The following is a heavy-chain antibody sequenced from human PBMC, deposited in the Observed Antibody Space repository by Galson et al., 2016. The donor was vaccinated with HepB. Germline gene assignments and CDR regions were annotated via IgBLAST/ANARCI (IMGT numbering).Heavy chain of an antibody. V-gene: IGHV3-30*04. CDR1: GFNFSTYA. Sequence: SLRLSCAASGFNFSTYAIHWVRQAPGKGLEWVAVISYDGSNVYYADSLRGRFTISRDNYKNTLYLQMNSLGVEDSAVYYCARLDSHYDFWSAYFDASDIWGQGTMVTVSS. CDR3: ARLDSHYDFWSAYFDASDI. CDR2: ISYDGSNV. D-gene: IGHD3-3*01. J-gene: IGHJ3*02.